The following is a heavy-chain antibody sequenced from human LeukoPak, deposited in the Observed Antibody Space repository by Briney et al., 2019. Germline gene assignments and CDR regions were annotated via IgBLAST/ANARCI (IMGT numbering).Heavy chain of an antibody. Sequence: SQTLSLTCTVSGGSISGGGYYWSWIRQHPGKGLEWIGYIYYSESTYYNPSLKSRVSTSVDTSKNQFSLRLSSVTAADTAVYYCARGSDFWSADYWGQGTLVTVSS. J-gene: IGHJ4*02. CDR1: GGSISGGGYY. CDR2: IYYSEST. V-gene: IGHV4-31*03. CDR3: ARGSDFWSADY. D-gene: IGHD3-3*01.